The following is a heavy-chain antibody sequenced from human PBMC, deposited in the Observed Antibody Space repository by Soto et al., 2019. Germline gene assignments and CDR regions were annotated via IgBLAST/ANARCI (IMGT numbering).Heavy chain of an antibody. CDR1: GFIFDDFA. V-gene: IGHV3-9*01. J-gene: IGHJ4*02. D-gene: IGHD3-3*01. CDR3: TKVGGLYDFWSGPLHFDL. CDR2: ISWNSDSI. Sequence: EAQLVESGGGFVQPGRSLRLSCAGSGFIFDDFAIHWVRQAPGKGLEWVLGISWNSDSIGYADSVKGRFTISRDNAKNSLYLQMNSLRVEDTALYYCTKVGGLYDFWSGPLHFDLWGQGTLVTVSS.